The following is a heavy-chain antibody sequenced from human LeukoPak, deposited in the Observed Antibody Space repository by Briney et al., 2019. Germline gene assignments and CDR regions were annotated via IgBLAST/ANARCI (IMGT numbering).Heavy chain of an antibody. CDR2: IYSGGST. Sequence: GGSLRLSCAASGFTVSSNYMSWVREAPGKGLEWGSVIYSGGSTYYAAYVKGRFTISRDNSKNTLSLQMNSLRAEDTAVYYCARTSTYYDFWSGYYLPYYFDYWGQGTLGTVSS. V-gene: IGHV3-53*01. CDR3: ARTSTYYDFWSGYYLPYYFDY. CDR1: GFTVSSNY. D-gene: IGHD3-3*01. J-gene: IGHJ4*02.